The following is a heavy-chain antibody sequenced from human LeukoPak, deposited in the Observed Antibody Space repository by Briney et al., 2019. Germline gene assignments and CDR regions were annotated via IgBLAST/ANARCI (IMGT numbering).Heavy chain of an antibody. CDR2: INHSGST. J-gene: IGHJ4*02. CDR1: GGSFSGYY. V-gene: IGHV4-34*01. Sequence: SETLSLTCAVYGGSFSGYYWSWIRQPPGKGLEWIGEINHSGSTNYNPSLKSRVTISVDTSKNQFSLKLSSVTAADTAVYYCAKDRRRITISGVVTGRGYYFDYWGQGTLVTVSS. D-gene: IGHD3-3*01. CDR3: AKDRRRITISGVVTGRGYYFDY.